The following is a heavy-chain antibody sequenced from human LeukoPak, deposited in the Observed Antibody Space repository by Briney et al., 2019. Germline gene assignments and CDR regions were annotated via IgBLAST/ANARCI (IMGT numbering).Heavy chain of an antibody. Sequence: ASVKVSCKASGYTFTSYAMNWERQAPGQGLEWMGWINTNTGNPTYAQGFTGRFVFSLDTSVSTAYLQISSLKAEDTAVYYCARWVCSGGSCYSRDYWGQGTLVTVSS. CDR3: ARWVCSGGSCYSRDY. D-gene: IGHD2-15*01. J-gene: IGHJ4*02. V-gene: IGHV7-4-1*02. CDR2: INTNTGNP. CDR1: GYTFTSYA.